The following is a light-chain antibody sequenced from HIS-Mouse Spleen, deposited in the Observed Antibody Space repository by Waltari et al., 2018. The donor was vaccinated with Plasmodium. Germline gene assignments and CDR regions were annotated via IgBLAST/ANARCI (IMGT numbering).Light chain of an antibody. V-gene: IGLV2-23*01. CDR2: EGS. Sequence: QSALTQPASVSGSPGQSITISCTGTSRDVGRYNLVSWYPQHPGKAPKLMIYEGSKRPSGFLYRFSGSKLGNTAFLTISGLQAEDEADYYCCSYAGSSTWVFGGGTKLTVL. J-gene: IGLJ3*02. CDR3: CSYAGSSTWV. CDR1: SRDVGRYNL.